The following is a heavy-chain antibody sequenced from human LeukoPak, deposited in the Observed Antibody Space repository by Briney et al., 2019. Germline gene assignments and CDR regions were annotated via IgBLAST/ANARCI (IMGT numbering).Heavy chain of an antibody. CDR2: ISSSSSYI. J-gene: IGHJ4*02. CDR3: AKERATKTPDYFDY. D-gene: IGHD1-26*01. Sequence: GGSLRLSCAASGFTFSSYSMNWVRQAPGKGLEWVSSISSSSSYIYYADSVKGRFTISRDNAKNSLYLQMNSLRAEDTAVYYCAKERATKTPDYFDYWGQGTLVTVSS. CDR1: GFTFSSYS. V-gene: IGHV3-21*01.